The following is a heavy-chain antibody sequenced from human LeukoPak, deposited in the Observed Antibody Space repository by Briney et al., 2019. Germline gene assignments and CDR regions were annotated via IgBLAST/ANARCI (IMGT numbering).Heavy chain of an antibody. J-gene: IGHJ3*02. CDR2: IYYSGST. CDR3: ARDRGDCSSTSCYWGAAFYI. Sequence: SQTLSLTCTVSGGSLSSGGYYWSWVRQHPGRGMEWIGYIYYSGSTYYNPSLKSRVTISVDTSKNQFSLKLSSVTAADTAVYYCARDRGDCSSTSCYWGAAFYIWGQGTMVTVSS. V-gene: IGHV4-31*03. CDR1: GGSLSSGGYY. D-gene: IGHD2-2*01.